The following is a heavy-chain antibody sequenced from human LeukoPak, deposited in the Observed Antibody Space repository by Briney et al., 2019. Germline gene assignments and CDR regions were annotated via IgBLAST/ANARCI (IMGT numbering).Heavy chain of an antibody. V-gene: IGHV3-30-3*01. CDR3: ARAEDFDAFDI. Sequence: PGGSLRLSCAASGFTFSSYAMHWVRQAPGKGLEWVAVISYDGSNKYYADSVKGRFTISRDNSKSTLYLQMNSLRAEDTAVYYCARAEDFDAFDIWGQGTMVTVSS. J-gene: IGHJ3*02. CDR1: GFTFSSYA. D-gene: IGHD3/OR15-3a*01. CDR2: ISYDGSNK.